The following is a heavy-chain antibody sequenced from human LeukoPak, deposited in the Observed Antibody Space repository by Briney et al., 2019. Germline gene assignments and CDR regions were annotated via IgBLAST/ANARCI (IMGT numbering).Heavy chain of an antibody. V-gene: IGHV4-34*01. Sequence: SETLSLTCAVYGGSFSGYYWSWIRQPPGKGLEWIGVINHSGSTNYNPSLKSRVTISVDTSKNQFSLKLSSVTAADTAVYYCARRSPTYYYGSGSYYLDYWGQGTLVTVSS. CDR1: GGSFSGYY. CDR2: INHSGST. D-gene: IGHD3-10*01. J-gene: IGHJ4*02. CDR3: ARRSPTYYYGSGSYYLDY.